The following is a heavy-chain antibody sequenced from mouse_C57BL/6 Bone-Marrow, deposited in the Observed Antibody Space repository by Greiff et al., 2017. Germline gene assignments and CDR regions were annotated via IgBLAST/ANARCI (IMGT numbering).Heavy chain of an antibody. CDR1: GYTFTSHW. CDR3: AREGLRGYYAMDY. V-gene: IGHV1-56*01. J-gene: IGHJ4*01. Sequence: VQLQQSGPELVRPGASVKISCKAPGYTFTSHWMQWVRQRPGQGLEWIGEILPGSGSTYYNEKFKGKATLTVDTSSSTAYMQLSSLTSEDSAFYFCAREGLRGYYAMDYWGQGTSVTVSS. CDR2: ILPGSGST. D-gene: IGHD3-3*01.